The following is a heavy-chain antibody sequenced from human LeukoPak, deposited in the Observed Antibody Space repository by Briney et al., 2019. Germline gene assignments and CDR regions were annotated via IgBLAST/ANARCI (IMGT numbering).Heavy chain of an antibody. V-gene: IGHV3-23*01. Sequence: GGSLRLSCAASGVTFSSYAMSWVRQAPGKGLEWVSAISGTGGSTYYADSVKGRFTISRDNSKNTLYLQMNSLRADDTAVYYCAKVVGGGTYLWGQGTLVTVSS. CDR3: AKVVGGGTYL. CDR1: GVTFSSYA. D-gene: IGHD1-26*01. CDR2: ISGTGGST. J-gene: IGHJ4*02.